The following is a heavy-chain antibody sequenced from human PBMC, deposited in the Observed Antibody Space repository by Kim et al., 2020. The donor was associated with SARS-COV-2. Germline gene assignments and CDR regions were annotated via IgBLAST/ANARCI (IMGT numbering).Heavy chain of an antibody. CDR1: GGSFSGYY. Sequence: SETLSLTCAVYGGSFSGYYWSWIRQPPGKGLEWIGEINHSGSTNYNPSLKSRVTISVDTSKNQFSLKLSSVTAADTAVYYCARGRRPPVAGTGYYFDYWGQGTLVTVSS. J-gene: IGHJ4*02. V-gene: IGHV4-34*01. D-gene: IGHD6-19*01. CDR2: INHSGST. CDR3: ARGRRPPVAGTGYYFDY.